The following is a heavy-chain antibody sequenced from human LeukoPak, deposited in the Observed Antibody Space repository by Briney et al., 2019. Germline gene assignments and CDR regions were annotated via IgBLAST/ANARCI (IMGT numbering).Heavy chain of an antibody. V-gene: IGHV3-7*01. CDR2: IKQDGSEK. CDR1: GFTFSSYW. CDR3: AREYHEESYYYDSSGYYYFDY. J-gene: IGHJ4*02. Sequence: GGSLRLSCAASGFTFSSYWMSWVRQAPGKGLEWVANIKQDGSEKYYVDSVKGRFTISRDNAKNSLYLQMNSLRAEDTAVYYCAREYHEESYYYDSSGYYYFDYWGQGTLVTVSS. D-gene: IGHD3-22*01.